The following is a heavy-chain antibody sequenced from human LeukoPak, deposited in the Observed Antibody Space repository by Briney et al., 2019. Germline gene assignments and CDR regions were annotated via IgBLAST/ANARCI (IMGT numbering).Heavy chain of an antibody. D-gene: IGHD1-7*01. Sequence: PSETLSLTCAVYGGSFSGYYWSWIRRPPGKGLEWIGEINHSGSTNYNPSLKSRVTISVDTSKNQFSLKLSSVTAADTAVYYCARGRGNSTMPTYWGQGTLVTVSS. CDR1: GGSFSGYY. V-gene: IGHV4-34*01. CDR3: ARGRGNSTMPTY. CDR2: INHSGST. J-gene: IGHJ4*02.